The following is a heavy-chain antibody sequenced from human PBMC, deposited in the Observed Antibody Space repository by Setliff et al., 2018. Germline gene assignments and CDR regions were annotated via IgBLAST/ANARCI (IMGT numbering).Heavy chain of an antibody. CDR1: GYTFTSYD. V-gene: IGHV1-8*01. CDR2: MNPNNGKT. J-gene: IGHJ3*02. Sequence: ASVKVSCKASGYTFTSYDINWVRQATGQGLELMGWMNPNNGKTGYIQKLQGRATMTRNTSISTVYMELSSLRPEDTAVYYCAEGLRGNDAFDIWGQGTMVTVSS. D-gene: IGHD5-12*01. CDR3: AEGLRGNDAFDI.